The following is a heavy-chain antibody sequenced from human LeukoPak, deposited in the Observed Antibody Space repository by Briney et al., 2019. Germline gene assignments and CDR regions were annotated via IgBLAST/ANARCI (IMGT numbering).Heavy chain of an antibody. CDR1: DGAIAGYS. D-gene: IGHD1-26*01. V-gene: IGHV4-59*12. J-gene: IGHJ4*02. CDR3: AREEMPGKFDY. Sequence: SETLSLTCTVSDGAIAGYSWSWIRQAPGKGLEWIGYIYHSGNTNYNPSLKSRAAISLDKSSNQFSLRLTSVTAADTAMYFCAREEMPGKFDYWGQGTLVTVSS. CDR2: IYHSGNT.